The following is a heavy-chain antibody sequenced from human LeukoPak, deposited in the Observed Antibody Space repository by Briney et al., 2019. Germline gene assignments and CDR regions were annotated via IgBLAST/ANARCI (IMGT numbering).Heavy chain of an antibody. J-gene: IGHJ3*02. Sequence: GASVKVSCKVSGYTLTELSMHWVRQAPGKGLEWMGGFDPEDGETIYAQKFQGRVTMTEDTSTDTAYMELSSLRSEDTAVYYCATDFGASISLGEAFDIWGQGTMVTVSS. D-gene: IGHD7-27*01. CDR1: GYTLTELS. CDR3: ATDFGASISLGEAFDI. V-gene: IGHV1-24*01. CDR2: FDPEDGET.